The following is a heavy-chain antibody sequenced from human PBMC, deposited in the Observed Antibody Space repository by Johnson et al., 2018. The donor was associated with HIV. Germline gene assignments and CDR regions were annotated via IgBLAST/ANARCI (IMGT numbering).Heavy chain of an antibody. J-gene: IGHJ3*02. V-gene: IGHV3-7*05. CDR1: GFTLKTSW. CDR2: INHDGSEK. D-gene: IGHD6-13*01. Sequence: VQLVESGGGLVQSGGSLRLSCAVSGFTLKTSWMSWVRQAPGKGLEWVANINHDGSEKYYVESVKGRFTISRDNAKNVLYLHMNSLSVEDTAVYYCARDPVSSSWGWHAFDIWGQGTMVTVSS. CDR3: ARDPVSSSWGWHAFDI.